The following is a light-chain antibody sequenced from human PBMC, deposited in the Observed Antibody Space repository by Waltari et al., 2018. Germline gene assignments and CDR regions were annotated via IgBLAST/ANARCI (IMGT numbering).Light chain of an antibody. J-gene: IGKJ2*01. CDR1: QSVSSW. CDR3: KQYNGYPYT. CDR2: RAS. V-gene: IGKV1-5*03. Sequence: DIQMTQSPSALSASVGDRVTITCRASQSVSSWLAWYQQKPGKAPKLLIYRASNLDTGVPSRFSGSGSGTEFTLTIRSLQPDDFATYYCKQYNGYPYTFGLGTKLEIK.